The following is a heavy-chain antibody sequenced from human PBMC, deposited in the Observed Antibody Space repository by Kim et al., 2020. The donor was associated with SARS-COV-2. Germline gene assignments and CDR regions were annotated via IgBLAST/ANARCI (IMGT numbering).Heavy chain of an antibody. Sequence: ASVKVSCKASGYTFTGYYMHWVRQAPGQGLEWMGWINPNSGGTNYAQKFQGRVTMTRDTSISTAYMELSRLRSDDTAVYYCARAPCGGQRRKKTVLETDIDYWGQGTLVTVSS. J-gene: IGHJ4*02. V-gene: IGHV1-2*02. CDR1: GYTFTGYY. CDR3: ARAPCGGQRRKKTVLETDIDY. CDR2: INPNSGGT. D-gene: IGHD1-1*01.